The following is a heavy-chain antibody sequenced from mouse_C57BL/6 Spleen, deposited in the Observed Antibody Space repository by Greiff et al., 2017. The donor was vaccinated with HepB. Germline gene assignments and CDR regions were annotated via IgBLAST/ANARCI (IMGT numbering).Heavy chain of an antibody. J-gene: IGHJ4*01. V-gene: IGHV1-50*01. CDR3: ARWMVTAYYAMDY. D-gene: IGHD2-2*01. CDR1: GYTFTSYW. CDR2: IDPSDSYT. Sequence: QVQLQQPGAELVKPGASVKLSCKASGYTFTSYWMQWVKQRPGQGLEWIREIDPSDSYTNYNQKFKGKATLTVDTSSSTAYMQLSSLTSEDSAVYYCARWMVTAYYAMDYWGQGTSVTVSS.